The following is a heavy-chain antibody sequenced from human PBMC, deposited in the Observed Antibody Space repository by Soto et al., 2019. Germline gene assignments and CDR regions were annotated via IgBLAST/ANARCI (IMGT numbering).Heavy chain of an antibody. J-gene: IGHJ4*02. D-gene: IGHD2-15*01. CDR1: GGSISDYY. Sequence: TSETLSLTCTVSGGSISDYYWTWIRQAPGKGLEWIGFIYNNGRGNTKSETNDNPSLKSRVIISLDAPKNQFSLQLTSVTAADTAVYFCARGSGGSCYSAWGQGTLVTVSS. CDR3: ARGSGGSCYSA. CDR2: IYNNGRGNTKSET. V-gene: IGHV4-59*01.